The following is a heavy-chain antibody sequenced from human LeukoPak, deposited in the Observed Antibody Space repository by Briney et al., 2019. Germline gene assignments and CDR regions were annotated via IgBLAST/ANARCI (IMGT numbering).Heavy chain of an antibody. J-gene: IGHJ5*02. CDR2: ISAYNGNT. CDR3: ARGGGGGYDYQDWFDP. D-gene: IGHD5-12*01. Sequence: ASVKVSXKASGYTFTSYGISWVRQAPGQGLEWMGWISAYNGNTNYAQKLQGRGTMTTDTSTSTAYMELRSLRSDDTAVYYCARGGGGGYDYQDWFDPWGQGTLVTVSS. V-gene: IGHV1-18*01. CDR1: GYTFTSYG.